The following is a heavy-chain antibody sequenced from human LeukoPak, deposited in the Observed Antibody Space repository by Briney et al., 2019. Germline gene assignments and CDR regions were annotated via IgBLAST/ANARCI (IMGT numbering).Heavy chain of an antibody. CDR3: VSSTTSSVEGALEYFDY. V-gene: IGHV4-39*07. J-gene: IGHJ4*02. CDR2: VYYSGST. CDR1: GFTFSSYE. D-gene: IGHD2-2*01. Sequence: GSLRLSCAASGFTFSSYEMNWVRQPPGKGLEWIGSVYYSGSTYSNPSLKSRAIISLDTSKNQFSLKLRSVTAADTAKYFCVSSTTSSVEGALEYFDYWGQGTLVTVSS.